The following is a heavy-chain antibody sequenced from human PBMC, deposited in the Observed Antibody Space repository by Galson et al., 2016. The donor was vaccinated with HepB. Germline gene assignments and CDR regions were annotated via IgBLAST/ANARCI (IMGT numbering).Heavy chain of an antibody. Sequence: SLRLSCAASGFKLSHYAMHWVRQAPGKGLEWVSGISDSGRDTYYADSVKGRFTISRDNSKNTLYLQMSSLTADDTAVYYCAREKKSRSSGYLNWFDPWGQGTLVTVSS. CDR3: AREKKSRSSGYLNWFDP. D-gene: IGHD3-22*01. V-gene: IGHV3-23*01. CDR2: ISDSGRDT. CDR1: GFKLSHYA. J-gene: IGHJ5*02.